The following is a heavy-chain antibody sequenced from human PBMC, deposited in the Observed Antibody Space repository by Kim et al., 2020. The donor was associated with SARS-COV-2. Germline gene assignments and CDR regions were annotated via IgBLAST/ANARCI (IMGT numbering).Heavy chain of an antibody. CDR2: MNPNSGNT. CDR1: GYTFTSYD. Sequence: ASVKVSCKASGYTFTSYDINWVRQATGQGLEWMGWMNPNSGNTGYAQKFQGRVTMTRNTSISTAYMELSSPRSEDTAVYYCARGYDFDWLLYYFDYWGQGTLVTVSS. V-gene: IGHV1-8*01. J-gene: IGHJ4*02. D-gene: IGHD3-9*01. CDR3: ARGYDFDWLLYYFDY.